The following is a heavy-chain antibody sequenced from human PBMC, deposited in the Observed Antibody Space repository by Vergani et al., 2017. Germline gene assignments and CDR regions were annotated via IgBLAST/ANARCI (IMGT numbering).Heavy chain of an antibody. Sequence: QVQLVQSGAEVKKPGASVKVSCKASGYTFTSYGISWVRQAPGQGLDWMGWISAYNGNTNYAQKLQGRVTMTTDTSTSTAYMELRSLRSDDTAVYYCARDPPWNGPDYYYGMDVWGQGTTVTVSS. CDR3: ARDPPWNGPDYYYGMDV. CDR2: ISAYNGNT. J-gene: IGHJ6*02. D-gene: IGHD2-8*01. CDR1: GYTFTSYG. V-gene: IGHV1-18*01.